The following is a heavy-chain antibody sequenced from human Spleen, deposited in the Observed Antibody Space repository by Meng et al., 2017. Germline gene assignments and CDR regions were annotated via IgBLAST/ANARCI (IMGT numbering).Heavy chain of an antibody. V-gene: IGHV3-23*01. D-gene: IGHD3-22*01. CDR2: ISGGGHST. CDR1: GFTFSSYA. J-gene: IGHJ3*02. CDR3: AKDRADYYDTTGSPAPFDI. Sequence: ETLSLTCAASGFTFSSYAMSWVRQAPGKGLEWVSTISGGGHSTYYEDSVKGRFTISRDNSKNTLYVQMNSLRAEDTAVYYCAKDRADYYDTTGSPAPFDIWGQGTMVTVSS.